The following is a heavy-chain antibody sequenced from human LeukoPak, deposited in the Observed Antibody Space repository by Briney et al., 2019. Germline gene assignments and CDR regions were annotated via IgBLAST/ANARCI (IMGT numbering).Heavy chain of an antibody. D-gene: IGHD3-22*01. CDR1: GFTFSSYA. CDR3: ARDALYYDSSGYQRYFDL. CDR2: ISGSGGST. V-gene: IGHV3-23*01. J-gene: IGHJ2*01. Sequence: GGSLRLSCAASGFTFSSYAMSWVRQAPGKGLEWVSAISGSGGSTYYADSVKGRFTISRDNSKNTLYLQMNSLRAEDTAVYYCARDALYYDSSGYQRYFDLWGRGTLVTVSS.